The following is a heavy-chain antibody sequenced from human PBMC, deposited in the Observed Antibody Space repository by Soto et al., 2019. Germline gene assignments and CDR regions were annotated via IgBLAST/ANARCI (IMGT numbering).Heavy chain of an antibody. V-gene: IGHV1-58*01. D-gene: IGHD6-6*01. CDR1: GFTFTSSS. J-gene: IGHJ4*02. Sequence: SVKVSCKASGFTFTSSSLQWVRQARGQRLEWIGWIVVGSGNTNYAQKFQERVTITRDMSTSTAYMELSSLRSEDTAVYYCAADREQLALFDYWGQGTLVTVSS. CDR2: IVVGSGNT. CDR3: AADREQLALFDY.